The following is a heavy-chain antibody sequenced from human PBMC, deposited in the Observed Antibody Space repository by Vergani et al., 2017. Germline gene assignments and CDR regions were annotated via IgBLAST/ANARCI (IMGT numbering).Heavy chain of an antibody. Sequence: QVQLVESGGGVVQPGRSLRLSCAASGFTFSSYGMHWVRQAPGKGLEWVAVIWYDGSNKYYADSVKGRFTISRDNSKNTLYLQMNSLRAEDTAVYYCARAAGYPAYYFDYWGQGTLVTVSS. V-gene: IGHV3-33*01. CDR2: IWYDGSNK. CDR3: ARAAGYPAYYFDY. D-gene: IGHD3-9*01. CDR1: GFTFSSYG. J-gene: IGHJ4*02.